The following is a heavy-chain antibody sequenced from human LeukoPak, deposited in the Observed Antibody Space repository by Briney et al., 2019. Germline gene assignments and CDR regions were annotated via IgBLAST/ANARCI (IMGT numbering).Heavy chain of an antibody. V-gene: IGHV4-59*08. Sequence: PPETLSLTCTVSGGSISNYYRSWIRQPPEEGREWIGYIHYSGSTSYNPSLKSRVPISVDRSKNQFSLMLNSVTAAATALYFCSRVRLSMVRRIAVFDLWGQGTVVTVSS. CDR1: GGSISNYY. J-gene: IGHJ4*02. CDR2: IHYSGST. D-gene: IGHD3-10*01. CDR3: SRVRLSMVRRIAVFDL.